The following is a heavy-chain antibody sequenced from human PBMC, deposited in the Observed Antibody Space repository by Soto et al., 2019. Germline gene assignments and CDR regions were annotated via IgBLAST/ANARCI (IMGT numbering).Heavy chain of an antibody. V-gene: IGHV3-23*01. Sequence: EVQLLESGGGLVQPGGSLRLSCAASGFTFSSYAMSWVRQAPGKGLEWVSAISGSGGSTYYADSVKGRFTISRDNSKNTLYLQMNSLRAEDTAVYYCAKVLRFVEWLSATYGMDVWGQGTTVTVSS. CDR2: ISGSGGST. CDR1: GFTFSSYA. D-gene: IGHD3-3*01. CDR3: AKVLRFVEWLSATYGMDV. J-gene: IGHJ6*02.